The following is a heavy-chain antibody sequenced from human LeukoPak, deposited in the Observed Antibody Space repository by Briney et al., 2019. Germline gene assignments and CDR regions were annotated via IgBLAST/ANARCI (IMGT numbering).Heavy chain of an antibody. CDR3: ARLALIAAAGTLDY. CDR2: ISYDGSNK. J-gene: IGHJ4*02. D-gene: IGHD6-13*01. V-gene: IGHV3-30*04. CDR1: GFTFSSYA. Sequence: GGSLRLSCAASGFTFSSYAMHWVRQAPGKGLEWVAVISYDGSNKYYADSVKGRFTISRDNSKNTLYLQMNSLRAEDTAVYYCARLALIAAAGTLDYWGQGTLVTVSS.